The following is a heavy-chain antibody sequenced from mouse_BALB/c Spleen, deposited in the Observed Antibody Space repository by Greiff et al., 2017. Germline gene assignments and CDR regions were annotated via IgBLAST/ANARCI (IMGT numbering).Heavy chain of an antibody. CDR2: ISSGGSYT. D-gene: IGHD4-1*01. CDR3: TRENWDWFAY. V-gene: IGHV5-6-4*01. CDR1: GFTFSSYT. Sequence: EVNLVESGGGLVKPGGSLKLSCAASGFTFSSYTMSWVRQTPEKRLEWVATISSGGSYTYYPDSVKGRFTISRDNAKNTLYLQMSSLKSEDTAMYYCTRENWDWFAYWGQGTLVTVSA. J-gene: IGHJ3*01.